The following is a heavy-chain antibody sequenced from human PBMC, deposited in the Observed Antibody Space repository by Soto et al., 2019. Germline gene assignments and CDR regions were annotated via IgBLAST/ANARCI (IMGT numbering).Heavy chain of an antibody. D-gene: IGHD5-12*01. CDR3: SIRGYDYEGFVY. Sequence: SDTLSLTCAVYGGSFSGYYWSWIRQPPGKGLEWIGEINHSGSTNYNPSLKSRVTISVDKSKNQFSLKLSSVTAADTAVYYCSIRGYDYEGFVYWGQGPLVTVS. CDR2: INHSGST. V-gene: IGHV4-34*03. J-gene: IGHJ4*02. CDR1: GGSFSGYY.